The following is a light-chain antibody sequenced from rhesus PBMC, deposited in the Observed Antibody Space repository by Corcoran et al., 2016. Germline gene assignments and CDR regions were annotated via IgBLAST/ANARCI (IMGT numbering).Light chain of an antibody. CDR1: QAITND. CDR3: QHYYSNPRT. J-gene: IGKJ1*01. V-gene: IGKV1-25*01. Sequence: DIQMTQSPSSLSASVVDRVTITCRASQAITNDLAWYQQKPVKRPKFLTYEASSLQSGIHPRFSGTGSGTDFTLPISSLPSEDFATYYCQHYYSNPRTYGQGAKVEL. CDR2: EAS.